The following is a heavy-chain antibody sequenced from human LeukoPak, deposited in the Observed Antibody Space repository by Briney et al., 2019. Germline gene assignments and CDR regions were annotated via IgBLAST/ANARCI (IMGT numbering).Heavy chain of an antibody. J-gene: IGHJ4*02. CDR3: AKGGGNAAPYYFDY. V-gene: IGHV3-53*01. CDR1: GFTVSSNY. CDR2: IYSGGST. D-gene: IGHD4-23*01. Sequence: PGGSLRLSCAASGFTVSSNYMSWVRQAPGKGLEWVSVIYSGGSTYYADSVKGRFTISRDNSKNTLYLQMNSLRAEDTAVYYCAKGGGNAAPYYFDYWGQGTLVTVSS.